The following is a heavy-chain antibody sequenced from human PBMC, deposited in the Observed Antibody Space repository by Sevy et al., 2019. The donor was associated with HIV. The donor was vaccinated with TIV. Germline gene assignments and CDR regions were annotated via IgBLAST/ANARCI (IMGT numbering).Heavy chain of an antibody. V-gene: IGHV1-69*13. J-gene: IGHJ6*02. Sequence: ASVKVSCKASGGTFSSYAISWVRQAPGQGLEWMGGIIPIFGTANYAQKSQGRVTITADESTSTAYMELSSLRSEDTAVYYCARDRSSYGSGSYYKGYYGMDVWGQGTTVTVSS. D-gene: IGHD3-10*01. CDR1: GGTFSSYA. CDR3: ARDRSSYGSGSYYKGYYGMDV. CDR2: IIPIFGTA.